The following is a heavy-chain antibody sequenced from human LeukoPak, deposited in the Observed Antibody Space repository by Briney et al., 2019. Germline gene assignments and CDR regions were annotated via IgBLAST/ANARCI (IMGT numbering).Heavy chain of an antibody. J-gene: IGHJ6*02. CDR3: ARGRTYYYDTSGYYPSIYYGMDV. CDR2: INHGEST. CDR1: GGSFSGYY. V-gene: IGHV4-34*01. Sequence: SETLSLTCAVYGGSFSGYYWSWIRQPPGKGLEWIGEINHGESTNYNPSLKSRATLSVDTSKNQFSLKLTSVTAADTAVNYCARGRTYYYDTSGYYPSIYYGMDVWGQGTTVIVSS. D-gene: IGHD3-22*01.